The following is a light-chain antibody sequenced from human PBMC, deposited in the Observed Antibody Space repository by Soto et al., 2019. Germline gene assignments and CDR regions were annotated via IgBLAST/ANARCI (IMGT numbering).Light chain of an antibody. Sequence: QSALTQPASVSGSPLQSITISCTGTNSDVGSYNLVSWYQQHPGKAPKVIIYEVSERPSGVSDRFSGSKSGNTASLMISGLQAEDEADYYCCSYAGSSTQSYVFGSGTKVTVL. CDR2: EVS. CDR3: CSYAGSSTQSYV. V-gene: IGLV2-23*02. CDR1: NSDVGSYNL. J-gene: IGLJ1*01.